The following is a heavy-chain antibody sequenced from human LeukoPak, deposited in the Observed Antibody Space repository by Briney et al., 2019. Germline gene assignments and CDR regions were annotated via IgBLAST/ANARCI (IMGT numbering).Heavy chain of an antibody. V-gene: IGHV4-38-2*02. CDR3: ARLRDRGY. Sequence: SETLSLTCTVSGYSISGGYYWGWIRQPPGKGLEWIGSIYHSGSTYDNPSLKSRVTMSVDTSKNQYSLKLSSVTAADTAVYYCARLRDRGYWGQGTLDTVSS. CDR2: IYHSGST. J-gene: IGHJ4*02. CDR1: GYSISGGYY. D-gene: IGHD4-17*01.